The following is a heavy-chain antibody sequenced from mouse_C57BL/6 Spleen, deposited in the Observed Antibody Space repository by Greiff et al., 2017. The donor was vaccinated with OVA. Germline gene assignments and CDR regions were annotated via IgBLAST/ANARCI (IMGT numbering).Heavy chain of an antibody. CDR2: IHPNSGST. J-gene: IGHJ4*01. Sequence: QVQLQQSGAELVKPGASVKLSCKASGYTFTSYWMHWVKQRPGQGLEWIGMIHPNSGSTNYNEKFKSKATLTVDKSSSTAYMQLSSLTSEDSAVYYCARYPYYYAMDYWGQGTSVTVSS. CDR1: GYTFTSYW. V-gene: IGHV1-64*01. CDR3: ARYPYYYAMDY.